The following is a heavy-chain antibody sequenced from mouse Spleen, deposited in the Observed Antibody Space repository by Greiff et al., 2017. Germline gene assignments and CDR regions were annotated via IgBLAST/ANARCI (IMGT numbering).Heavy chain of an antibody. CDR2: IYPGSGST. CDR3: ARQDGSSRDY. Sequence: QVQLKQSGAELVKPGASVKMSCKASGYTFTSYWITWVKQRPGQGLEWIGDIYPGSGSTNYNEKFKSKATLTVDTSSSTAYMQLSSQTSEDSAVYYCARQDGSSRDYWGQGTTLTVSS. J-gene: IGHJ2*01. D-gene: IGHD1-1*01. CDR1: GYTFTSYW. V-gene: IGHV1-55*01.